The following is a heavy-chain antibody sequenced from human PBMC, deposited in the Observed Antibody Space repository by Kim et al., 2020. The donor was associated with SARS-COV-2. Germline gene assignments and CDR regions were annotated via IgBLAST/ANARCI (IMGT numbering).Heavy chain of an antibody. D-gene: IGHD1-1*01. J-gene: IGHJ4*02. CDR2: T. V-gene: IGHV1-8*01. Sequence: TGYAQKFQGRNTMTRENSVSTAYMEVGSLTSEDTAVYYCAGNWRKELALDYWGQGTLVTVSS. CDR3: AGNWRKELALDY.